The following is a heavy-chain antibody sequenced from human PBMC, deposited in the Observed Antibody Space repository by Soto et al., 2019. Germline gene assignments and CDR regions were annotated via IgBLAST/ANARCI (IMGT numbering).Heavy chain of an antibody. CDR3: AKSSFCSGGSCYSEYFQH. J-gene: IGHJ1*01. CDR1: GFTFSSYA. V-gene: IGHV3-23*01. D-gene: IGHD2-15*01. Sequence: GGSLRLSGAASGFTFSSYALSWVRQAPGKGLEWVSAISGSGGSTYYADSVKGRFTISRDNSKNTLYLQMNSLRAEDTAVYYCAKSSFCSGGSCYSEYFQHWGQGTLVTVSS. CDR2: ISGSGGST.